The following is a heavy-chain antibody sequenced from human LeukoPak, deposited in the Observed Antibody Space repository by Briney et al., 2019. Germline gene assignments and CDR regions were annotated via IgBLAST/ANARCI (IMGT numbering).Heavy chain of an antibody. CDR2: VFHDGSP. CDR1: GGSISSSSW. J-gene: IGHJ3*02. Sequence: SQTLSLTCTVSGGSISSSSWWSWVRQPPGKGLEWIGEVFHDGSPSYNPSFRGRVTILVDKSKNQFSLNLGSLTAADTAMYYCARDPNIVSAVTLRAFDIWGQGTMVSVSS. D-gene: IGHD5/OR15-5a*01. CDR3: ARDPNIVSAVTLRAFDI. V-gene: IGHV4-4*02.